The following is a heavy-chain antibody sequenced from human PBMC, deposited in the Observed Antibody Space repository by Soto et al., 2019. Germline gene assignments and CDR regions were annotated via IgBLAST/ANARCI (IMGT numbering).Heavy chain of an antibody. J-gene: IGHJ6*02. CDR1: GGTFSSYA. D-gene: IGHD3-22*01. CDR3: ASGNDRSGYYLISYYYYYGMEG. V-gene: IGHV1-69*06. Sequence: SVKVSCKASGGTFSSYAISWVRQAPGQGLEWMGGIIPIFGTANYAQKFQGRVTITADKSTSTAYMELSSLRSEDTAVYYCASGNDRSGYYLISYYYYYGMEGWGQGTTGTVSS. CDR2: IIPIFGTA.